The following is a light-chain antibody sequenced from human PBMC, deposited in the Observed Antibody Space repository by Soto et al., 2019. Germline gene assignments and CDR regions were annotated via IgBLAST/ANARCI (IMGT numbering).Light chain of an antibody. J-gene: IGLJ2*01. Sequence: QSVLTQPPSASGSPGQSVTISCTGTSSDVGGYNYVSWYQQHPGKAPKLMIYEVSKRPSGVPDRFSGSKSGNTASLTVSGLQAEDEADYYCSPYAGSSVYVIFGGGTKVTVL. CDR1: SSDVGGYNY. V-gene: IGLV2-8*01. CDR2: EVS. CDR3: SPYAGSSVYVI.